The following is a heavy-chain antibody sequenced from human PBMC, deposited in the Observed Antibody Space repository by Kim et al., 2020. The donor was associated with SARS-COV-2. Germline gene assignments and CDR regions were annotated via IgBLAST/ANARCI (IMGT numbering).Heavy chain of an antibody. V-gene: IGHV3-9*01. J-gene: IGHJ4*02. CDR1: GFTFDDYA. Sequence: GGSLRLSCAASGFTFDDYAMHWVRQAPGKGLEWVSGISWNSGSIGYADSVKGRFTISRDNAKNSLYLQMNSLGAEDTALYYCAKDIHVYRIAAAGPADFWGQGTLVTVSS. CDR3: AKDIHVYRIAAAGPADF. CDR2: ISWNSGSI. D-gene: IGHD6-13*01.